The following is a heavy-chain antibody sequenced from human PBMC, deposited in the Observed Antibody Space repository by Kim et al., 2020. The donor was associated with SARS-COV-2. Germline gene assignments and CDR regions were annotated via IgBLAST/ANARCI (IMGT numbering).Heavy chain of an antibody. CDR2: ISSSSSTI. D-gene: IGHD3-22*01. V-gene: IGHV3-48*02. CDR3: AREEYDSSGFYAGLVY. J-gene: IGHJ4*02. Sequence: GGSLRLSCAASGFTFSSYTMNWVRRAPGKGLEWVSYISSSSSTIYYADSVKGRFTISRDNVKNSLYLQMNSLRDEDTAVYYCAREEYDSSGFYAGLVYWGQGTLVTVSS. CDR1: GFTFSSYT.